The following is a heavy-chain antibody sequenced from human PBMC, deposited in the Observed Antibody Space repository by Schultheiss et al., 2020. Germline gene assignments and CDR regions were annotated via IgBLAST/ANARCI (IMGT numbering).Heavy chain of an antibody. CDR3: ARDRSGGDCYPCPSDY. J-gene: IGHJ4*02. Sequence: ASVKVSCKASGYTFTSYGISWVRQAPGQGLEWMGWISAYNGNTNYAQKLQGRVTMTTDTSTSTAYMELRSLRSDDTAVYYCARDRSGGDCYPCPSDYWGQGTLVTVSS. V-gene: IGHV1-18*01. CDR1: GYTFTSYG. CDR2: ISAYNGNT. D-gene: IGHD2-21*02.